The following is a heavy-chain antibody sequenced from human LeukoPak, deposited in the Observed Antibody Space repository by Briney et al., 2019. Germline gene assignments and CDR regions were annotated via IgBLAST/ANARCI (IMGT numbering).Heavy chain of an antibody. V-gene: IGHV3-48*03. D-gene: IGHD1-26*01. CDR3: ARGGSASYYSDY. J-gene: IGHJ4*02. Sequence: PGGSLRLSCAASGFTFSTYEMNWVRQAPGKGLEWISYITTSGSTIHYADSVKGRFTISRDNARNSLYLQMNSLRAEDTAVYYCARGGSASYYSDYWGQGTLVTVSS. CDR2: ITTSGSTI. CDR1: GFTFSTYE.